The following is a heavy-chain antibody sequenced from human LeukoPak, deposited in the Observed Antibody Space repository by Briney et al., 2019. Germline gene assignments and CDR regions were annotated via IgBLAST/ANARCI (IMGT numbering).Heavy chain of an antibody. D-gene: IGHD6-19*01. CDR2: IQISGST. CDR1: GGSISSYY. J-gene: IGHJ4*02. Sequence: SETLSLTCTVSGGSISSYYCSWIRQSAGKGLEWIGRIQISGSTNYNPSLRSRVTMSVDTSKNQFSLRLSSVTAADTAVYYCASGGVAGRWPLDYWGQGTLVTVSS. CDR3: ASGGVAGRWPLDY. V-gene: IGHV4-4*07.